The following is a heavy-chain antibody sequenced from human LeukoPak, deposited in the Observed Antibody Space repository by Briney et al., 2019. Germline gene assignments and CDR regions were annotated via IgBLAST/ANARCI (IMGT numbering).Heavy chain of an antibody. J-gene: IGHJ4*02. CDR2: IDGSGSTM. CDR1: GFTFRNYE. D-gene: IGHD1-14*01. V-gene: IGHV3-48*03. CDR3: SRDVNNTFDY. Sequence: GGSLRLSCAASGFTFRNYELIWVRQAPGKGLEFVSYIDGSGSTMYYADSVKGRFTISRDNTKNSVSLQMNSLRAEDTAVYYCSRDVNNTFDYWGQGTLVTVSS.